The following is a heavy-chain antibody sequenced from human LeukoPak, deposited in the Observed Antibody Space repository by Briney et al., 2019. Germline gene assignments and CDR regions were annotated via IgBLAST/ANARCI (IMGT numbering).Heavy chain of an antibody. CDR2: ISAYNGNT. D-gene: IGHD2-2*02. CDR1: GYTFTSYG. CDR3: ARDLRSQLLYGHWYWFDP. J-gene: IGHJ5*02. V-gene: IGHV1-18*01. Sequence: GASVKVSCKASGYTFTSYGISWVRQAPGQGLEWMGWISAYNGNTNYAQKLQGRVTMTTDTSTSTAYMELRSLRSDDTAVYYCARDLRSQLLYGHWYWFDPWGQGNPGHRLL.